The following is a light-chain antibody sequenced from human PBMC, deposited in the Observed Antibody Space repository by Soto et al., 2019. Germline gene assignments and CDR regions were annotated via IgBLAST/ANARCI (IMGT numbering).Light chain of an antibody. CDR3: QQYGSSPLT. V-gene: IGKV3-20*01. CDR2: GAS. J-gene: IGKJ4*01. CDR1: QSVRSSY. Sequence: IVLTQSPGTLSLSPGERATLSCRASQSVRSSYLAWYQQKPGQAPRLLIYGASSRATGIPDRFSDSGSGTDFTLTISRLEPEDFAVYYCQQYGSSPLTFGGGTKGEIK.